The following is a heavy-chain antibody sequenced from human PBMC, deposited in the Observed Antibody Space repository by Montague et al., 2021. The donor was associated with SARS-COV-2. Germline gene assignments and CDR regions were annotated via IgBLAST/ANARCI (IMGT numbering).Heavy chain of an antibody. CDR3: ARRGRKLLPVATTIGGFDI. D-gene: IGHD5-12*01. CDR2: IYDSGST. Sequence: SETLSLTCTVSGGSISSSNYYWDWIRQPPGKGLEWIGSIYDSGSTYYNPSLKSRATIPVDTSKNHFSLKLSSVTAADTAVYYCARRGRKLLPVATTIGGFDIWGQGTMVTVSS. CDR1: GGSISSSNYY. J-gene: IGHJ3*02. V-gene: IGHV4-39*02.